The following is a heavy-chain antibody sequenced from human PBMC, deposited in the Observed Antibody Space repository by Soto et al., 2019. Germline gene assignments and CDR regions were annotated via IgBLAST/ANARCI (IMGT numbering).Heavy chain of an antibody. D-gene: IGHD6-13*01. CDR1: GGTFSSSA. CDR3: ARALISASGFDS. V-gene: IGHV1-69*13. Sequence: SVKVSCKASGGTFSSSAINWVRQAPGQGLEWMGGITPMFGTANYAQKFQGRVTITAAESTTTAYMELSSLTSEDTALYYCARALISASGFDSWGQGTLVTVSS. CDR2: ITPMFGTA. J-gene: IGHJ4*02.